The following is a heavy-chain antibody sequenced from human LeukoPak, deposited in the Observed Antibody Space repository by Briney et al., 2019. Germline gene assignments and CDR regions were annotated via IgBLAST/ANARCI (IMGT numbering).Heavy chain of an antibody. J-gene: IGHJ4*02. CDR1: GFTFSTYW. CDR3: ARESSSSLDY. Sequence: GGSLRLSFAASGFTFSTYWMHWVRQAPGKGLVWVSRINRDGTITTYADSVKGRFTISRDNAKNTLYLQMNSLRVEDTAVYYCARESSSSLDYWGQGTLVTVSS. V-gene: IGHV3-74*01. CDR2: INRDGTIT. D-gene: IGHD6-13*01.